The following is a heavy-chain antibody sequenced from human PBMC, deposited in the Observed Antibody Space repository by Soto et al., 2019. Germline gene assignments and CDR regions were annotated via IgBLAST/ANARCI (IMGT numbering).Heavy chain of an antibody. CDR2: IIPIFGTT. V-gene: IGHV1-69*13. Sequence: SVKVSCKASGGTFSGYAISWVRQAPGQGLEWMGGIIPIFGTTNYAQKFQGRVTITADESTSTAYMELSSLRSEDTAVYYCARAGYYDSSGPLAGYWGQGTLVTVAS. D-gene: IGHD3-22*01. CDR3: ARAGYYDSSGPLAGY. J-gene: IGHJ4*02. CDR1: GGTFSGYA.